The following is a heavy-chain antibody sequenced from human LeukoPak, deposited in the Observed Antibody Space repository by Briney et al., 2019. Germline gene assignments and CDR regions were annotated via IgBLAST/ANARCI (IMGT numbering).Heavy chain of an antibody. CDR1: GVSIYSFY. V-gene: IGHV4-59*08. J-gene: IGHJ1*01. CDR2: LHYCGST. D-gene: IGHD3-10*01. CDR3: ARHLDYYGPRSYEQ. Sequence: PSETLSLTCTVSGVSIYSFYWRWIGQAPGKGLEWIGYLHYCGSTNYNPSLKSRVTISVHTAKQQCSLALGSVTAADTPVYYCARHLDYYGPRSYEQWGESTLVSVSS.